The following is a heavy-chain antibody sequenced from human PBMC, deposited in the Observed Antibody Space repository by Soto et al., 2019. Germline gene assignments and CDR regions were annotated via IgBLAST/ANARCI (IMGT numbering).Heavy chain of an antibody. D-gene: IGHD3-10*01. CDR2: ISAYNGNT. Sequence: ASVKVSCKASGYTFTSYGISWVRQAPGQGLEWMGWISAYNGNTNYAQKLQGRVTMTTDTSTSTAYMELRSLRSDDTAVYYCARGVLLWFGELSPYFDYWGQGTLVTVSS. CDR3: ARGVLLWFGELSPYFDY. CDR1: GYTFTSYG. J-gene: IGHJ4*02. V-gene: IGHV1-18*01.